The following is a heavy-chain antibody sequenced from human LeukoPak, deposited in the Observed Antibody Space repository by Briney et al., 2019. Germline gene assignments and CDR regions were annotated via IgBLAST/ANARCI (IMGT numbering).Heavy chain of an antibody. J-gene: IGHJ6*03. V-gene: IGHV1-2*06. CDR3: AREEDLYYGSGYYYYMDV. D-gene: IGHD3-10*01. Sequence: ASVKVSCKASGYTFTCYYMHWVRQAPGQGLEWMGRINPNSGGTNYAQKFQGRVTMTRDTSISTAYMELSRLRSDDTAVYYCAREEDLYYGSGYYYYMDVWGKGTTVTVSS. CDR1: GYTFTCYY. CDR2: INPNSGGT.